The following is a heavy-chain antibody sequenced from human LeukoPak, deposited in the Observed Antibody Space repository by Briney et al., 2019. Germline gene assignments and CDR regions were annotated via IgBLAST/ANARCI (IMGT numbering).Heavy chain of an antibody. J-gene: IGHJ4*02. CDR3: ARGNYGDQDY. CDR1: GDSISRSTYY. V-gene: IGHV4-39*07. D-gene: IGHD4-17*01. CDR2: VYYGRSP. Sequence: SETLSLTCTVSGDSISRSTYYWAWIRQPPGKGLEWIGSVYYGRSPYFNPSLKSRVTISVDTSKNQFSLQLTSVTAADTAVYYCARGNYGDQDYWGQGTLVTVSS.